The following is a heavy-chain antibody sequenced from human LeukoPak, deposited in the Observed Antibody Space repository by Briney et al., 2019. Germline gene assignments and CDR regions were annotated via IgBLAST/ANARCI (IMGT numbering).Heavy chain of an antibody. V-gene: IGHV3-7*01. Sequence: PGGSLRLSCIASGFTFSNYWMSWVRQAPGKGLEWVASIKEDGSDKYYVDSVKGRFTISRDNTKNSLFVHMSSLRAEDTAVYHCARLKDAVTIFDCWGQGILVTVSS. CDR2: IKEDGSDK. J-gene: IGHJ5*01. CDR3: ARLKDAVTIFDC. D-gene: IGHD4-17*01. CDR1: GFTFSNYW.